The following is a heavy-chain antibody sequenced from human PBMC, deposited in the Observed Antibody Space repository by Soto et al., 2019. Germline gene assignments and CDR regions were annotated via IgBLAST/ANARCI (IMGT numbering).Heavy chain of an antibody. CDR3: AKSKQWLVRISGDY. Sequence: EVQLLESGGGLVQPGGSLRLSCAASGFTFSSYAMSWVRQAPGKGLEWVSAISGSGGSTYYADSVKGRFTISRDNSKNTLYLQMNSLRAEDTAVYYGAKSKQWLVRISGDYWGQGTLVTVSS. CDR1: GFTFSSYA. V-gene: IGHV3-23*01. J-gene: IGHJ4*02. D-gene: IGHD6-19*01. CDR2: ISGSGGST.